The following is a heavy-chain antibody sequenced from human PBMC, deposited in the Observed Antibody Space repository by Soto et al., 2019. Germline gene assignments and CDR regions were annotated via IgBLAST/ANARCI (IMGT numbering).Heavy chain of an antibody. D-gene: IGHD2-21*02. CDR1: GFTFGNYG. CDR3: AKGFIVVVTVLRPDDAFDV. J-gene: IGHJ3*01. Sequence: DVQLLKSGGGLVQPGGSLRLSCATSGFTFGNYGMNWVRQAPGKGLEWVSGISGGGGNTYYADSVKGRFTISRDPSKNTVFLEMNSLRAEDTAVYYCAKGFIVVVTVLRPDDAFDVWGQGTLVTVSS. V-gene: IGHV3-23*01. CDR2: ISGGGGNT.